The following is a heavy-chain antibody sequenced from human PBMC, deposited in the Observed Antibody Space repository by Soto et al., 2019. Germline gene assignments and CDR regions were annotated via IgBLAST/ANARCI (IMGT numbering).Heavy chain of an antibody. CDR1: GGSFSGYY. J-gene: IGHJ6*02. CDR3: ATTQPRYKQLYHGNQRMDV. Sequence: SETLSLTCAVYGGSFSGYYWSWIRQPPGKGLEWIGEINHSGSTNYNPSLKSRVTISVDTSKNQFSLKLSSVTAADTAVYYCATTQPRYKQLYHGNQRMDVWGQGTTVTVSS. D-gene: IGHD2-2*02. V-gene: IGHV4-34*01. CDR2: INHSGST.